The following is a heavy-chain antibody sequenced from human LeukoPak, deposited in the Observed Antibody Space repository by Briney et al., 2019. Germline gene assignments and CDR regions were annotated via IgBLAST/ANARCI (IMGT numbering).Heavy chain of an antibody. V-gene: IGHV3-66*01. J-gene: IGHJ4*02. CDR3: TRGQSYCGADCYSD. Sequence: GGSLRLSCAASGFSVSSYYMSWVRQPPGKGLEWVSVMYTGGGRYYGDSVTGRFTISRDNSKNTVFLQMNNLRVEDTALYYCTRGQSYCGADCYSDWGQGTLVTVSS. CDR2: MYTGGGR. D-gene: IGHD2-21*02. CDR1: GFSVSSYY.